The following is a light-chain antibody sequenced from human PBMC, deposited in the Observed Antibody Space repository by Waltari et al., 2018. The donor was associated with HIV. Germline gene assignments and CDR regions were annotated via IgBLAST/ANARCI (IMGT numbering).Light chain of an antibody. CDR1: RSHIGNNF. CDR2: RID. J-gene: IGLJ3*02. V-gene: IGLV1-47*01. CDR3: ASWDDTLGHWI. Sequence: QPKMTQAPSASKTPGQRITMSCSGGRSHIGNNFISWYQQFPGLAPRLIIYRIDQRPTGVPGRFSGSKSGTSAFLAITGLRLEDEATYICASWDDTLGHWIFGGGTKLTVL.